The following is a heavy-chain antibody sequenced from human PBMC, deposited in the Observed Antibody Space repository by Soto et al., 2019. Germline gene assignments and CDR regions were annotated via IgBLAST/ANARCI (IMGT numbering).Heavy chain of an antibody. CDR2: ISTRSSVI. D-gene: IGHD3-22*01. Sequence: GGSLRLSCAASGFTFSNYSMNWVRQSPGKGLEWLSYISTRSSVIYYADSVKGRFTISRDNAKNSLYLQMNSLRDEDTAVYYCASDWSSGYYPFFYWGQGTLVTVSS. CDR1: GFTFSNYS. V-gene: IGHV3-48*02. J-gene: IGHJ4*02. CDR3: ASDWSSGYYPFFY.